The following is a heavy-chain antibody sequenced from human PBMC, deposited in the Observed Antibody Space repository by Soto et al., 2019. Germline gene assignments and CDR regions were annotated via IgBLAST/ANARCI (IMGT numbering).Heavy chain of an antibody. V-gene: IGHV3-33*01. J-gene: IGHJ4*02. Sequence: GGSLRLSCAASGFTFSSYGMHWVRQAPGKGLEWVAVIWYDGSNKYYADSVKGRFTISRDNSKNTLYLQMNSLRAEDTAVYYCARGWEYLAVFDYWGQGTLVTVSS. CDR2: IWYDGSNK. CDR3: ARGWEYLAVFDY. CDR1: GFTFSSYG. D-gene: IGHD6-19*01.